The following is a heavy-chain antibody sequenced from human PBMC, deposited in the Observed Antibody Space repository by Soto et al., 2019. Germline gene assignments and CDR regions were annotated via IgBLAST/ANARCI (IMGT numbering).Heavy chain of an antibody. Sequence: GSLRLSCAASGFTFSSYAMSWVRQAPGKGLEWVAVIWYDGSKKYYADSVKGRFTISRDNSKNTLYLQMNSLRPEDTAVYYCASRSPALDYWGQGTLVTVSS. V-gene: IGHV3-33*08. CDR2: IWYDGSKK. CDR3: ASRSPALDY. J-gene: IGHJ4*02. CDR1: GFTFSSYA. D-gene: IGHD2-2*01.